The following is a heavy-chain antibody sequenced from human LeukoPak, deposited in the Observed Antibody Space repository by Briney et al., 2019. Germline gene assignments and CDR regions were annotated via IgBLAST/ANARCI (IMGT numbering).Heavy chain of an antibody. D-gene: IGHD3-10*01. CDR1: GYTFTGHY. CDR3: ASRVAMLWFGESDLDY. Sequence: GASVKVSCKASGYTFTGHYMHWVRQAPGQGLEWMGWINPNSGGTNYAQKFQGRVTMTRDTSISTAYMELSRLRSDDTAVYYCASRVAMLWFGESDLDYWGQGTLVTVSS. CDR2: INPNSGGT. J-gene: IGHJ4*02. V-gene: IGHV1-2*02.